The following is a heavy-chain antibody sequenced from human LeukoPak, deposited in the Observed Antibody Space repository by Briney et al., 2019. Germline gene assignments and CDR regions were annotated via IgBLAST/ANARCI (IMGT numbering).Heavy chain of an antibody. Sequence: PSETLSLTCTVSGGSISSYYWSWIRLPTGKGLEWIGYIYYSGSTNYNPSLESRVTVSVDTSKNRFSLKLSSVTAADTAVYYCARAIAVAGTFAFDYWGQGTLVTVSS. J-gene: IGHJ4*02. V-gene: IGHV4-59*01. CDR1: GGSISSYY. D-gene: IGHD6-19*01. CDR3: ARAIAVAGTFAFDY. CDR2: IYYSGST.